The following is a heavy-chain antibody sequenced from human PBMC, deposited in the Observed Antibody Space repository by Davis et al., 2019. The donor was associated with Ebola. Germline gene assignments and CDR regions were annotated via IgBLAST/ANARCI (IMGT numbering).Heavy chain of an antibody. CDR3: ARVILWWDDDGGGPTTYYFDF. V-gene: IGHV3-30*03. J-gene: IGHJ4*02. CDR2: ISYDGSNK. D-gene: IGHD2-21*01. CDR1: GFTFSSYG. Sequence: GESLKISCAASGFTFSSYGMHWVRQAPGKGLEWVAVISYDGSNKYYADSVKGRFTISRDNSKNTLYLQMISLRAEDTATYYCARVILWWDDDGGGPTTYYFDFWGQGALVTVSS.